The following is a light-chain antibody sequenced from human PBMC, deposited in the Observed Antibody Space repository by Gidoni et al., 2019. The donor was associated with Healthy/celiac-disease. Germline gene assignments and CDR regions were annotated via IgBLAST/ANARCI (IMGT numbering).Light chain of an antibody. CDR1: QSVLYSSNNKND. CDR2: LAS. CDR3: QQYYSTPWT. Sequence: DIVMTQPSDSLAVALGERATINCKSSQSVLYSSNNKNDLAWYQQKPGQPPKLPIYLASTRESGVPDRFSGSGSGTDFTLTISSLQAEDVAVYYCQQYYSTPWTFGQGTKVEIK. V-gene: IGKV4-1*01. J-gene: IGKJ1*01.